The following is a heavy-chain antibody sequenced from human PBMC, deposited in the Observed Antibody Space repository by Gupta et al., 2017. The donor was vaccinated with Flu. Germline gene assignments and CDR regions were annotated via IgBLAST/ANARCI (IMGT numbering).Heavy chain of an antibody. CDR1: QFSFHHFG. J-gene: IGHJ6*02. V-gene: IGHV3-21*01. CDR2: ISSDSRPI. Sequence: EVRLVDSGGGPVKPGGSLRLSCVASQFSFHHFGMNWVRRAPGKGLEWGSSISSDSRPIYYADLGKGLFTISRATAKDALYLQINSLTGDATVVYYCAREGGDNSNWLSMDVWGQGTTVTVSS. D-gene: IGHD6-13*01. CDR3: AREGGDNSNWLSMDV.